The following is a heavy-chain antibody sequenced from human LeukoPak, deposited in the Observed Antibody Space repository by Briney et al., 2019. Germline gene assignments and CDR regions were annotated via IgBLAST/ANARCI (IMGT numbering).Heavy chain of an antibody. V-gene: IGHV3-21*01. J-gene: IGHJ6*02. Sequence: GGSLRLSCAASGFTFSSYSMTWVRQAPGKGLQWVSSIVSSSSYIYYEDSVRGRFTISRDNAKNSLYLQVNSLRAEDTAVYYCARALFGELLDGMDVWGQGTTVTVSS. CDR3: ARALFGELLDGMDV. CDR1: GFTFSSYS. D-gene: IGHD3-10*02. CDR2: IVSSSSYI.